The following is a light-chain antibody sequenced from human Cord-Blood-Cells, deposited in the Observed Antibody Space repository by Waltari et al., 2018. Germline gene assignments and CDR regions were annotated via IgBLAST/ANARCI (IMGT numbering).Light chain of an antibody. Sequence: DIQMTPSPSTLSVSVGDRVPITFRASQSISSWLAWYQQKPGKAPKLLIYDASSLESGVPSRFSGSGSGTEVTLTISSLQPDDFATYYCQQYNSYWTFGQGTKVEIK. CDR3: QQYNSYWT. CDR1: QSISSW. J-gene: IGKJ1*01. V-gene: IGKV1-5*01. CDR2: DAS.